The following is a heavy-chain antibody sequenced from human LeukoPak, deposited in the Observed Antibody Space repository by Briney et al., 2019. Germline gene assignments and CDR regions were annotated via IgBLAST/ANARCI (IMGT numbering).Heavy chain of an antibody. CDR3: ARDSGAAAGNFDY. J-gene: IGHJ4*02. CDR2: ISSSSSYT. CDR1: GFTFSDYY. D-gene: IGHD6-13*01. Sequence: GGSLRLSCAASGFTFSDYYMSWIRQAPGKGLEWVSYISSSSSYTNYSDSVKGRFTISRDNAKNSLYLQMNSLRAEDTAVYYCARDSGAAAGNFDYWGQGTLVTVSS. V-gene: IGHV3-11*06.